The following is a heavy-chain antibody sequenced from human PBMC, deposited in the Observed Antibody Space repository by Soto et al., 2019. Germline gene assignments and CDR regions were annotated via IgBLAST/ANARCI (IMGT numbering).Heavy chain of an antibody. V-gene: IGHV3-33*01. J-gene: IGHJ6*02. CDR2: IWYDGSNK. D-gene: IGHD2-15*01. CDR3: ARELPWHIVVVVAATGYGMDV. Sequence: GGSLRLSCAASGFTFSSYGMHWVRQAPGKGLEWVAVIWYDGSNKYYADSVKGRFTISRDNSKNTLYLQMNSLRAEDTAVYYCARELPWHIVVVVAATGYGMDVWGQGTTVTVSS. CDR1: GFTFSSYG.